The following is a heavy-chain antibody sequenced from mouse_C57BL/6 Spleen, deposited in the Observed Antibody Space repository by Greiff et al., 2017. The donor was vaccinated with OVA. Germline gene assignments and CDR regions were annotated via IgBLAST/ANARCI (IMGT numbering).Heavy chain of an antibody. D-gene: IGHD1-1*01. V-gene: IGHV1-61*01. J-gene: IGHJ1*03. CDR3: ARSITTVVARYFDV. CDR2: IYPSDSET. Sequence: VKLQQPGAELVRPGSSVKLSCKASGYTFTSYWMDWVKQRPGQGLEWIGNIYPSDSETHYNQKFKDKATLTVDKSSSTAYMQLSSLTSEDSAVYYCARSITTVVARYFDVWGTGTTVTVSS. CDR1: GYTFTSYW.